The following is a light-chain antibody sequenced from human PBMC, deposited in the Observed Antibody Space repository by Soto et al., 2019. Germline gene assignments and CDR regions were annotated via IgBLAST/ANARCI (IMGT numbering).Light chain of an antibody. CDR1: QSVSSW. CDR3: QQYNDFPYT. CDR2: KAS. Sequence: DIQMTQSPSTLSASVGDSVTITCRASQSVSSWLAWYQQKPGKAPKLLIYKASTLKSGVPSRFIGSGSGTEFTLTLNSLQPDDFATYYCQQYNDFPYTFGQGTKLEIK. J-gene: IGKJ2*01. V-gene: IGKV1-5*03.